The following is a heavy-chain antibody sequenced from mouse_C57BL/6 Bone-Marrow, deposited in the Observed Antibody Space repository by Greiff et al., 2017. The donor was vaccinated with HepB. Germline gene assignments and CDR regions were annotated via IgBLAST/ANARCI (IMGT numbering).Heavy chain of an antibody. CDR3: ARRTLYYGSSFRYFDV. V-gene: IGHV2-2*01. Sequence: QVHVKQSGPGLVQPSQSLSITCTVSGFSLTSYGVHWVRQSPGKGLEWLGVIWSGGSTDYNAAFISRLSISKDNSKSQVFFKMNSLQADDTAIYYCARRTLYYGSSFRYFDVWGTGTTVTVSS. D-gene: IGHD1-1*01. J-gene: IGHJ1*03. CDR1: GFSLTSYG. CDR2: IWSGGST.